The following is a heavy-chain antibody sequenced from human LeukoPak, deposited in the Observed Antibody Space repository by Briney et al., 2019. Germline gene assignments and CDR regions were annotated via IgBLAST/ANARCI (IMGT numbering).Heavy chain of an antibody. Sequence: SVKVSCKASGGTFSSYAISWVRQAPGQGLEWMGGIIPIFGTANYAQKFQGRVTITANESTSTAYMELSSLRSEDTAVYYCARAISGYCSSTSCYGYYYYGMDVWGKGTTVTVSS. J-gene: IGHJ6*04. D-gene: IGHD2-2*03. V-gene: IGHV1-69*13. CDR1: GGTFSSYA. CDR2: IIPIFGTA. CDR3: ARAISGYCSSTSCYGYYYYGMDV.